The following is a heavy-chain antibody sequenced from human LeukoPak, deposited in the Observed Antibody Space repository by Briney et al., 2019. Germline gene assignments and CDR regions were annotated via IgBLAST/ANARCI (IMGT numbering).Heavy chain of an antibody. CDR3: AKGEPWLRFVYWFDP. CDR2: ISGSGGTA. D-gene: IGHD5-12*01. J-gene: IGHJ5*02. CDR1: GFTFSSHA. V-gene: IGHV3-23*01. Sequence: GGSLRLSCAASGFTFSSHAMSWVRQAPGKGLEWVSTISGSGGTAYYADSVKGRFTISRDNSKNTLYLQMNSLRAEDTAVYYCAKGEPWLRFVYWFDPWGQGTLVTVSS.